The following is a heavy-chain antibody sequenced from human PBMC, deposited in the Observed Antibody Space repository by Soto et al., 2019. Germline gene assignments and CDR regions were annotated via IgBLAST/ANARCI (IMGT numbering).Heavy chain of an antibody. CDR1: GGSISSYY. D-gene: IGHD3-22*01. V-gene: IGHV4-59*01. Sequence: QVQLQESGPGLVKPSETLSLTCTVSGGSISSYYWSWIRQPPGKGLEWIGYIYYSGSTNYNPSLKSRVTISVDTSKNQFSLKLSSVTAADTAVYYCARSPQIYYDSSGYYYNWYFDLWGRGTLVTVSS. CDR3: ARSPQIYYDSSGYYYNWYFDL. J-gene: IGHJ2*01. CDR2: IYYSGST.